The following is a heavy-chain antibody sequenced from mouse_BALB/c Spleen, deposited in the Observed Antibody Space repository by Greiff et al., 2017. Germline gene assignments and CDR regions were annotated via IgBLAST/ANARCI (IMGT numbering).Heavy chain of an antibody. CDR2: IDPENGNT. D-gene: IGHD2-14*01. Sequence: VQLQQSGAELVRPGALVKLSCKASGFNIKDYYMHWVKQRPEQGLEWIGWIDPENGNTIYDPKFQGKASITADTSSNTAYLQLSSLTSEDTAVYYCARNYRYDGYYFDYWGQGTTLTVSS. CDR3: ARNYRYDGYYFDY. CDR1: GFNIKDYY. V-gene: IGHV14-1*02. J-gene: IGHJ2*01.